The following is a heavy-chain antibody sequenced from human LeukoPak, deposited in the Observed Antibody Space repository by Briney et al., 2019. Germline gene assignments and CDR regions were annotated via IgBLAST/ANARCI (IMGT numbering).Heavy chain of an antibody. J-gene: IGHJ4*02. V-gene: IGHV1-24*01. CDR2: FDPEDGET. D-gene: IGHD2-21*01. CDR1: GYTLTELS. Sequence: ASVKVSCKVSGYTLTELSMHWVRQAPGKGLEWMGGFDPEDGETIYAQKFQGRVTMTEDTSTDTAYMELSSLRSGDTAVYYCATVRFGLWYFDYWGQGTLVTVSS. CDR3: ATVRFGLWYFDY.